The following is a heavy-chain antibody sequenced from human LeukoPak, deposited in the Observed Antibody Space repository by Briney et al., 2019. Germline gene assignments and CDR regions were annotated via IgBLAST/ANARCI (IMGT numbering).Heavy chain of an antibody. J-gene: IGHJ4*02. Sequence: VGSLRLSCAASGFTFSSFAMTWVRQAPGEGLEWVSIISVNGGSTYADSVKGRFTISRDNSKNTLYLQMNSLRAEDTAIYYCARAIKYGSGSYWFDYWGQGTLVTVSS. CDR2: ISVNGGST. CDR3: ARAIKYGSGSYWFDY. D-gene: IGHD3-10*01. V-gene: IGHV3-23*01. CDR1: GFTFSSFA.